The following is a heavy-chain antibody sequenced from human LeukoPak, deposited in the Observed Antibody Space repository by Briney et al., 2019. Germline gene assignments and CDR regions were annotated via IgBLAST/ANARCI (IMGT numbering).Heavy chain of an antibody. D-gene: IGHD6-13*01. CDR2: ISWNSGSI. J-gene: IGHJ3*02. V-gene: IGHV3-9*01. CDR3: AKGAPKGGIAAASGAFDI. CDR1: GFTFDDYA. Sequence: GGSLRLSCAASGFTFDDYAMHWVRQAPGKGLEWVSGISWNSGSIGYADSVKGRFTISRDNSKNTLYLQMNSLRAEDTAVYYCAKGAPKGGIAAASGAFDIWGQGTMVTVSS.